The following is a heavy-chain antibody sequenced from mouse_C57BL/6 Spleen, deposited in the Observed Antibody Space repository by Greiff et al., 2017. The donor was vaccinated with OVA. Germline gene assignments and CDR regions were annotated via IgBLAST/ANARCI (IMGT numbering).Heavy chain of an antibody. V-gene: IGHV1-76*01. J-gene: IGHJ2*01. Sequence: QVQLQQSGAELVRPGASVKLSCKASGYTFTDYYINWVKQRPGQGLEWIARIYPGSGNTYYNEKFKGKATLTAEKSSSTAYMQLSSLTAEDSAVYFCAREGGRGDYFDYWGQGTTLTVSS. CDR3: AREGGRGDYFDY. CDR1: GYTFTDYY. CDR2: IYPGSGNT.